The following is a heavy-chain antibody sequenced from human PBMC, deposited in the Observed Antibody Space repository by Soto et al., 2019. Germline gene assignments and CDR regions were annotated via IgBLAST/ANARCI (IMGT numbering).Heavy chain of an antibody. CDR1: GFTFSSYG. CDR3: AKEEHGTIAVAGTPADY. Sequence: QVQLVESGGGVVQPGMSLRLSCTGSGFTFSSYGIHWVRQAPGKGLEWVATISYDGIYKYTADSVNGRFIISRDNSNTAVHLQMNSLRAEDTAVYYCAKEEHGTIAVAGTPADYWGQGTPVNVSS. D-gene: IGHD6-19*01. V-gene: IGHV3-30*18. CDR2: ISYDGIYK. J-gene: IGHJ4*02.